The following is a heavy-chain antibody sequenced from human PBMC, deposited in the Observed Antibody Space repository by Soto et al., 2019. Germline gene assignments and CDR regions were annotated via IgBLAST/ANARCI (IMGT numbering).Heavy chain of an antibody. CDR1: GFSLSTSGVG. CDR2: IYWDDDK. D-gene: IGHD6-13*01. J-gene: IGHJ4*02. Sequence: QITLKESGPTLVKPTQTLTLTCTFSGFSLSTSGVGVGWIRQPPGKALEWLALIYWDDDKRYSPSLKSRLTLTXXTXKXXVVLTMTNMDPVDTATYYCAHSFSSSWQTLGSFDYWGQGTLVTVSS. V-gene: IGHV2-5*02. CDR3: AHSFSSSWQTLGSFDY.